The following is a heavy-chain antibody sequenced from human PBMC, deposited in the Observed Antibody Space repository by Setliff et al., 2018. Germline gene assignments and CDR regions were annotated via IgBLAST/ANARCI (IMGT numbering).Heavy chain of an antibody. V-gene: IGHV4-39*07. J-gene: IGHJ4*02. D-gene: IGHD1-26*01. CDR1: GGSISSSSYY. Sequence: SETLSLTCTVSGGSISSSSYYWGWIRQPPGKGLECIGSIYYSGSTYYNPSLKSRVTISVDTSKNQFSLKLSSVTAADTAVYYCASYGSNYWGQGTLVTVSS. CDR2: IYYSGST. CDR3: ASYGSNY.